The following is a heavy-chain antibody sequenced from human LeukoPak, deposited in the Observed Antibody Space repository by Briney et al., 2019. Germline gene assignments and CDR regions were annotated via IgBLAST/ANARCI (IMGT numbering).Heavy chain of an antibody. V-gene: IGHV1-2*02. CDR2: MNPNSGNT. D-gene: IGHD3-3*01. CDR1: GYTFTGYY. Sequence: VASVKVSCKASGYTFTGYYMHWVRQATGQGLEWMGWMNPNSGNTGYAQKFQGRVTMTRDTSISTAYMELSRLRSDDTAVYYCARDSGETGFWSGSYFDYWGQGTLVTVSS. CDR3: ARDSGETGFWSGSYFDY. J-gene: IGHJ4*02.